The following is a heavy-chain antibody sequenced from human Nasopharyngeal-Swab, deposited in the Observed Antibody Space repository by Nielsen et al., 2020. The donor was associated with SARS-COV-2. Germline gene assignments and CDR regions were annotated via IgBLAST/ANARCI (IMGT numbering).Heavy chain of an antibody. V-gene: IGHV3-72*01. D-gene: IGHD1-26*01. J-gene: IGHJ4*02. Sequence: GGSLRLSCAASGFTFSDHYMDWVRQAPGKGLEWVGRTRNKANSYTTEYAASVKGRFTISRDDSKNSPYLQMNSLKTEDTAVYYCARVSGSYYDYWGQGTLVTVSS. CDR3: ARVSGSYYDY. CDR1: GFTFSDHY. CDR2: TRNKANSYTT.